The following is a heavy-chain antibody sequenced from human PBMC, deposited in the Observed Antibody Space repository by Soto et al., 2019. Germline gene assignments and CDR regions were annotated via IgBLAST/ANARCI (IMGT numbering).Heavy chain of an antibody. Sequence: QVQLVQSGAEVKKPGSSVKVSCKASGGTFSSYAISWVRQAPGQGLEWMGGIIPIFGTASYAQKFQGRVTITADESTSTAYMELSSLRSEDTAVYYCARGREVPAAMYYYYGMDVWGQGTTVTVSS. CDR1: GGTFSSYA. CDR3: ARGREVPAAMYYYYGMDV. J-gene: IGHJ6*02. D-gene: IGHD2-2*01. V-gene: IGHV1-69*01. CDR2: IIPIFGTA.